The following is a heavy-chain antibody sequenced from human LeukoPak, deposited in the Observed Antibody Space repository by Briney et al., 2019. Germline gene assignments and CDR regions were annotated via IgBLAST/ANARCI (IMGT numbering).Heavy chain of an antibody. CDR3: ARDWLLRYSEGGFDY. J-gene: IGHJ4*02. V-gene: IGHV1-2*02. CDR2: INPKSGDT. CDR1: GYTFTSYD. Sequence: ASVKVSCKASGYTFTSYDINWVRQATGQGLEWMGWINPKSGDTTYAQKFQGRVTMTRDTSISTAYMELSSLRSDDTAVYYCARDWLLRYSEGGFDYWGQGTLVTVSS. D-gene: IGHD3-9*01.